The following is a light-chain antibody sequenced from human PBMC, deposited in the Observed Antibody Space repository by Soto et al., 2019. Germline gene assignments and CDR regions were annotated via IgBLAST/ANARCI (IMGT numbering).Light chain of an antibody. V-gene: IGKV3-15*01. CDR1: QSVSSN. CDR2: GAY. J-gene: IGKJ1*01. CDR3: QQXNNWPPWT. Sequence: DIVMTQSPATLSVSAGERATLSCRASQSVSSNLAWYQQKPGQAPRLLIYGAYTRATGIPAXFSGSGSGTEFTLTISSLQSEDFAFYYCQQXNNWPPWTXGQGTKVDI.